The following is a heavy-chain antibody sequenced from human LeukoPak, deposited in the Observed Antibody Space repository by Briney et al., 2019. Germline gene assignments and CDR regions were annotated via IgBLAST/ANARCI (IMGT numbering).Heavy chain of an antibody. CDR1: GFTFSSYA. D-gene: IGHD2-2*01. J-gene: IGHJ4*02. CDR3: AKTGCTSTGCYENY. Sequence: GGSLRLSCAASGFTFSSYAMSWVRQAPGKGLEWVSVISGSGGDTYYADSVKGRFTISSHNSKNTLYLKMNSLRAEDTAIYYCAKTGCTSTGCYENYWGQGTLVTVSS. CDR2: ISGSGGDT. V-gene: IGHV3-23*01.